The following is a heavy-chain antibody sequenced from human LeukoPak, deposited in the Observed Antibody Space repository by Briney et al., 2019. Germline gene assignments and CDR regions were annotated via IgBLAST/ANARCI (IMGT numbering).Heavy chain of an antibody. D-gene: IGHD6-6*01. V-gene: IGHV1-46*01. J-gene: IGHJ4*02. CDR2: INPSGGST. Sequence: ASVKVSCKASGYTFTTYYIHWVRQAPGQGLEWMGIINPSGGSTTYAQKFQGRVTMTRDMSTSTVYMELSSLRSEDTAVYYCARGGFRVAARHFDYWGQGTLVTVSS. CDR3: ARGGFRVAARHFDY. CDR1: GYTFTTYY.